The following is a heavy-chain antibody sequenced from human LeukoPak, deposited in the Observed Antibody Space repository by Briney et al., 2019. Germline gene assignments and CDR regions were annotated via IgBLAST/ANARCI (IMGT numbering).Heavy chain of an antibody. CDR3: ARDPAVGDFDY. V-gene: IGHV1-2*06. J-gene: IGHJ4*02. CDR1: GYTFTSYD. Sequence: ASVKVSCKASGYTFTSYDINWVRQATGQGLEWMGRINPNSGGTNYAQKFQGRVTMTRDTSISTAYMELSRLRSDDTAVYYCARDPAVGDFDYWGQGTLVTVSS. CDR2: INPNSGGT. D-gene: IGHD4-23*01.